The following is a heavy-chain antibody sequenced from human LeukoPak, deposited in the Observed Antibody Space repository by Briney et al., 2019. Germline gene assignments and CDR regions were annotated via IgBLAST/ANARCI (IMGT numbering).Heavy chain of an antibody. CDR2: ISVSGGST. D-gene: IGHD2-8*01. J-gene: IGHJ4*02. V-gene: IGHV3-23*01. CDR3: AKVFFMDY. CDR1: GFTFSSSG. Sequence: GGSLRLSCAAPGFTFSSSGMSRGRPAPGKGLEWVAAISVSGGSTNYADSVKGRFTISRDNSKNTLYLQMNSLRAEDTAVYYCAKVFFMDYWGQGTLVTVSS.